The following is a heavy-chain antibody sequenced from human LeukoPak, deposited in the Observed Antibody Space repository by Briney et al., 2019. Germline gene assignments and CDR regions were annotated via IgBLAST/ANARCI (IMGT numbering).Heavy chain of an antibody. Sequence: GGSLRLSCAASGFTFSNYGMHWVRQAPGKGLEWVALIWYDGSNKYYADSVQGRFIISRDNSKNTLYLQMNSLRAEDTAVYYCARMPYDSSGYYGGKNYYYGMDVWGQGTTVTVSS. V-gene: IGHV3-33*01. D-gene: IGHD3-22*01. CDR2: IWYDGSNK. CDR3: ARMPYDSSGYYGGKNYYYGMDV. CDR1: GFTFSNYG. J-gene: IGHJ6*02.